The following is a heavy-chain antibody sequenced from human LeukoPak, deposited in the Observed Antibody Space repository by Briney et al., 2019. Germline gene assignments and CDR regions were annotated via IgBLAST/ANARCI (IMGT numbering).Heavy chain of an antibody. CDR2: MYFSGST. CDR3: ANAASYSVDY. D-gene: IGHD1-26*01. Sequence: SESLSLTCTVSGGSVISSFYYWGWIRQPPGKGLEWIGSMYFSGSTHYNPSLKSRVTISVDTSKNQFSLKLTSVTAADPAVYYCANAASYSVDYWGQGTLATVSS. CDR1: GGSVISSFYY. V-gene: IGHV4-39*01. J-gene: IGHJ4*02.